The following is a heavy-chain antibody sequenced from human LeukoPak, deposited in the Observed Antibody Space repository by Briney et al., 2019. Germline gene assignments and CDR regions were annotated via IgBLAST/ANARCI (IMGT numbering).Heavy chain of an antibody. CDR1: GFTFSICA. D-gene: IGHD3-22*01. CDR3: VRGVGLYDTIGYFDY. J-gene: IGHJ4*02. V-gene: IGHV3-30-3*01. CDR2: LSYDGINK. Sequence: GGSLRLSCAASGFTFSICAMHWVRQAPGKGLEWAATLSYDGINKYYAESVKGRFTISRDNSKNTLYLQMNSLRAEDTAVYYCVRGVGLYDTIGYFDYWGQGTLVTVSS.